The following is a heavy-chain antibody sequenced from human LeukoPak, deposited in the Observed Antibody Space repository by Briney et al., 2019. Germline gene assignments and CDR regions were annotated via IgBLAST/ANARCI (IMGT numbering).Heavy chain of an antibody. J-gene: IGHJ3*02. V-gene: IGHV4-39*07. CDR1: GGSISSSSYY. CDR3: ARGSNMDYDAFDI. Sequence: PSETLSLTCTVSGGSISSSSYYWGWIRQPPGKGLEWIGSIYYSGSTYYNPSLKSRVTISVDTSKNQFSLKLSSVTAADTAVYYCARGSNMDYDAFDIWGQGTMVTVSS. D-gene: IGHD3-16*01. CDR2: IYYSGST.